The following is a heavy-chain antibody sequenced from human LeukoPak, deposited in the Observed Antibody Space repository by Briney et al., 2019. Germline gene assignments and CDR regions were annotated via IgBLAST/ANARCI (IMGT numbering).Heavy chain of an antibody. CDR3: ARGRANQGDY. J-gene: IGHJ4*02. Sequence: GGSLRLSCAASGFTFSTYAMHWVRQAPGRGLEWVSVISGSGGNTDNADSVKGRFTISRDNSKNTLYLQMNSLRAEDTAVYYCARGRANQGDYWGQGTLSPSPQ. V-gene: IGHV3-23*01. CDR1: GFTFSTYA. CDR2: ISGSGGNT.